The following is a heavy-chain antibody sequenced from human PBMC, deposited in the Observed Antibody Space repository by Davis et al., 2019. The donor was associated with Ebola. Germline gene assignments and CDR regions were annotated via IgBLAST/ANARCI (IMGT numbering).Heavy chain of an antibody. CDR3: VRAVFHEVLDY. Sequence: GESLKISCAASGFPFSNYAMHWVRQAPDKGLEWVAVTSHDGSTTYYEDSVKGRFTISRDNSENTLYLQMSSLTVDDTAVYYCVRAVFHEVLDYWGQGTPVTVSS. V-gene: IGHV3-30*04. D-gene: IGHD3-3*01. J-gene: IGHJ4*02. CDR1: GFPFSNYA. CDR2: TSHDGSTT.